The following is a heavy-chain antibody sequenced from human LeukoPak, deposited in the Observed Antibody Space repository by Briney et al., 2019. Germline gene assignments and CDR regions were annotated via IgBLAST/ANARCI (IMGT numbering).Heavy chain of an antibody. Sequence: PSETLSLTCTVSGGSISSYYWSWIRQPPGKGLEWIGYIYYSGSTNYNPSLKSRVAISVDTSKNQFSLKLSSVTAADTAVYYCARDGKGYCSSTSCYNWFDPWGQGTLVTVSS. CDR3: ARDGKGYCSSTSCYNWFDP. V-gene: IGHV4-59*01. CDR2: IYYSGST. CDR1: GGSISSYY. D-gene: IGHD2-2*01. J-gene: IGHJ5*02.